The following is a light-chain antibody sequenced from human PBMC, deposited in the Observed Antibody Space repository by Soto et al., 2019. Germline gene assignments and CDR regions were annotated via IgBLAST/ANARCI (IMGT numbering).Light chain of an antibody. J-gene: IGKJ4*01. CDR2: AAS. V-gene: IGKV3-20*01. Sequence: EIVLTQSPGVLSLSVGERATLSCRASQTVKSSYLAWYQQKPGQAPRLLIYAASSRATGIPDRFSGSGSGTDFTLTISSLQPDDFATYYCQQYNTYSSLTFGGGTKVDIK. CDR1: QTVKSSY. CDR3: QQYNTYSSLT.